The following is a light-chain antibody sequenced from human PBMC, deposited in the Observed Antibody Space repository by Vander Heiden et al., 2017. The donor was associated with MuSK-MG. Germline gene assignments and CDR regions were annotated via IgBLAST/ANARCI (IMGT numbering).Light chain of an antibody. J-gene: IGLJ3*02. V-gene: IGLV2-14*01. CDR2: DVT. CDR1: SSDVGGYSY. CDR3: SSYTSSSPLV. Sequence: QSALTQPAPVSGSPGQSITISCTGTSSDVGGYSYVSWYQQRPGKAPKLLIYDVTARPSGVANRFSGSKAGNTASLTISERQAEDEADYYCSSYTSSSPLVFGGGTKLTVL.